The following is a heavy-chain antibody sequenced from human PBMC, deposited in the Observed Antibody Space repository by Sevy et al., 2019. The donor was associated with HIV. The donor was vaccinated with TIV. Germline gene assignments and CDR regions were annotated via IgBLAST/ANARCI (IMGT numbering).Heavy chain of an antibody. CDR1: GFTFSSYA. J-gene: IGHJ3*02. V-gene: IGHV3-23*01. Sequence: GGYLRLSCAASGFTFSSYAMNWVRQAPGKGLEWVSAVSGSGGSTYYADSVKGRFTISRDNSKSTLYLQMNSLRAEDTAVYYCASLPNNYYDSSGSSGDDAFDIWGQGTMVTVSS. D-gene: IGHD3-22*01. CDR2: VSGSGGST. CDR3: ASLPNNYYDSSGSSGDDAFDI.